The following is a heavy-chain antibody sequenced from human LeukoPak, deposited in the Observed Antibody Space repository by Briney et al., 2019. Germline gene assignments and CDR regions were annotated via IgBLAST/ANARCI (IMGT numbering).Heavy chain of an antibody. V-gene: IGHV3-30*18. CDR2: MSYDGSNE. CDR3: AKGAGYSYGDAFDI. CDR1: GFTFSSYG. D-gene: IGHD5-18*01. Sequence: PGRSLRLSCAASGFTFSSYGMHWVRQVPGEGLEWVAVMSYDGSNEYYSESVKGRFTISRDNLKNTLYLQMNSLRAEDTAVYYCAKGAGYSYGDAFDIWGQGTMVTVSS. J-gene: IGHJ3*02.